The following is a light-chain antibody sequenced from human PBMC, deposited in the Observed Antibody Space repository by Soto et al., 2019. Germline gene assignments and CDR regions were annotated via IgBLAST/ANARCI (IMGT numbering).Light chain of an antibody. Sequence: EIVMTQSPGTLSLSPGERATLSCMASQSISSNLAWYQQKPGQAPRLLIYGASTRATGIPARFSGSGSGTEFTLTISSLQSEDFAVYYCQQYNNWPLTFGGGTKVDI. J-gene: IGKJ4*01. CDR2: GAS. CDR1: QSISSN. V-gene: IGKV3-15*01. CDR3: QQYNNWPLT.